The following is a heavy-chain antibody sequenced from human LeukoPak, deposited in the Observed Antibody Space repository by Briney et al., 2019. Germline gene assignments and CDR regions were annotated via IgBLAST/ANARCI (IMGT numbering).Heavy chain of an antibody. J-gene: IGHJ4*02. CDR2: IKQDGSEK. Sequence: GGSLRLSCAASGFTFSSYWMSWVRQAPGKGLEWVANIKQDGSEKYYVDSVKGRFTISRDNAKNSLYLQMNSLRAEDTAVYYCARDPRPPTRGYSGYAPGYWGQGTLVTVSS. CDR3: ARDPRPPTRGYSGYAPGY. D-gene: IGHD5-12*01. CDR1: GFTFSSYW. V-gene: IGHV3-7*01.